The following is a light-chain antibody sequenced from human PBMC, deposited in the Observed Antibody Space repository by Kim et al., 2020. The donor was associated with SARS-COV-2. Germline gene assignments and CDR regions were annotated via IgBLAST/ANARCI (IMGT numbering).Light chain of an antibody. V-gene: IGLV1-44*01. J-gene: IGLJ3*02. CDR3: ATWDDSFGGPV. Sequence: ELTQPPSVSGTPGQRVSISCSGSSSNIGSNTVNWYQQVPGTAPKLLISLNNRRPSGVPDRFSGSKSGTSASLAISGLRSEDEADYYCATWDDSFGGPVFGGGTQLTVL. CDR1: SSNIGSNT. CDR2: LNN.